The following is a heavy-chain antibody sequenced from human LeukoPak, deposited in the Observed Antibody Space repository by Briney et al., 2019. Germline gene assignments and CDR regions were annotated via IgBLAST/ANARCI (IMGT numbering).Heavy chain of an antibody. CDR2: ISGSGDST. V-gene: IGHV3-23*01. CDR3: VRRAAVRGMDF. Sequence: TGGSLRLSCTASGFIFDTHTLTWVRQAPGKGLEWVASISGSGDSTNYGDSVKGRFTISRDNFKRTVHLEMSNLRADDTAMYYCVRRAAVRGMDFWGLGTMVIVSS. J-gene: IGHJ6*02. D-gene: IGHD1-14*01. CDR1: GFIFDTHT.